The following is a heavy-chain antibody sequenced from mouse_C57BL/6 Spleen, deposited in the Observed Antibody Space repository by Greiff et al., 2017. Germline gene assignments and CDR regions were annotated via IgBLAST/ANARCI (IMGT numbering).Heavy chain of an antibody. CDR2: IDPETGGT. D-gene: IGHD4-1*01. Sequence: QVQLKESGAELVRPGASVTLSCKASGYTFTDYEMHWVKQTPVHGLEWIGAIDPETGGTAYNQKFKGKAILTADKSSSTAYMELRSLTSEDSAVYYCTRGELGQSYAMDYWGQGTSVTVSS. J-gene: IGHJ4*01. CDR1: GYTFTDYE. CDR3: TRGELGQSYAMDY. V-gene: IGHV1-15*01.